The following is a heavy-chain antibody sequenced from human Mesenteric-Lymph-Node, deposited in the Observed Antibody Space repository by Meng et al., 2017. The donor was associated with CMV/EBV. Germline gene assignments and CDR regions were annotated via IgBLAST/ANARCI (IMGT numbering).Heavy chain of an antibody. CDR1: GFTFSISG. CDR3: AKDQGRGGIGHDAFDI. D-gene: IGHD3-10*01. V-gene: IGHV3-30*02. CDR2: IRYDGINK. J-gene: IGHJ3*02. Sequence: GGSLRLSCVASGFTFSISGMHWVRQAPGKGLEWVTFIRYDGINKYYADSVKGRFTISRDNSKNTVYLQMNSLRAEDTAVYYCAKDQGRGGIGHDAFDIWGQGTMVTVSS.